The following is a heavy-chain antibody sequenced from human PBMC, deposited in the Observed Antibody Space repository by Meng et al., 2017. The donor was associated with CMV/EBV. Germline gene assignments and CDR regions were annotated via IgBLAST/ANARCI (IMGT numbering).Heavy chain of an antibody. CDR2: IYYSGST. V-gene: IGHV4-39*01. D-gene: IGHD3-3*01. CDR3: ARVSIFGVVTGRTFGFDY. J-gene: IGHJ4*02. Sequence: SETLSLTCTVSGGSISSSSYYRGWIRQPPGKGLEWIGSIYYSGSTYYNPSLKSRVTISVDTSKNQFSLKLSSVTAADTAVYYCARVSIFGVVTGRTFGFDYWGQGTLVTVSS. CDR1: GGSISSSSYY.